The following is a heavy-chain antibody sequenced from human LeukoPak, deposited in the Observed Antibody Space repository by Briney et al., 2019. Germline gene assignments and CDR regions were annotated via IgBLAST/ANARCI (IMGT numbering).Heavy chain of an antibody. J-gene: IGHJ5*02. CDR2: IYHSGST. D-gene: IGHD3-3*01. CDR3: ARGLDFWSGYPSNWFDP. Sequence: SETLSLTCAVSGYSISSGYYWGWIRQPPGKGLEWIGSIYHSGSTYYNPSLKSRVTISVDTSKSQFSLKLSSVTAADTAVYYCARGLDFWSGYPSNWFDPWGQGTLVTVSS. CDR1: GYSISSGYY. V-gene: IGHV4-38-2*01.